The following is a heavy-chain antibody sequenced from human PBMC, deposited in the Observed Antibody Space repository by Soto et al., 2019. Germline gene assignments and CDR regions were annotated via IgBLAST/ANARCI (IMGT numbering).Heavy chain of an antibody. D-gene: IGHD3-10*01. CDR1: GFTFAKHW. Sequence: GGSLRLSCVVSGFTFAKHWMHWVRQAPGKGLVWVARIETDGTTQTYADSVEGRFTISRDNAKNTLYLHMNSLRAEDTAVYYCGRQAALWEKVDFRGHGTPVTVSS. V-gene: IGHV3-74*01. CDR2: IETDGTTQ. J-gene: IGHJ1*01. CDR3: GRQAALWEKVDF.